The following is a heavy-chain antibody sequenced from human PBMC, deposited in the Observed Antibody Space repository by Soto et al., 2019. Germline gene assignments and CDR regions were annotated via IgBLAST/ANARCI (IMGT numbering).Heavy chain of an antibody. D-gene: IGHD3-9*01. V-gene: IGHV1-8*01. CDR3: ARAAYYDILTGYPMPFYYYYYGMDV. J-gene: IGHJ6*02. CDR2: MNPNSGNT. Sequence: GSSVKVSCKASGYTFTSYDINWVRQATGQGLEWMGWMNPNSGNTGYAQKFQGRVTTTRDTSISTAYMELSSLRSEDTAVYYCARAAYYDILTGYPMPFYYYYYGMDVWGQGTTVTVSS. CDR1: GYTFTSYD.